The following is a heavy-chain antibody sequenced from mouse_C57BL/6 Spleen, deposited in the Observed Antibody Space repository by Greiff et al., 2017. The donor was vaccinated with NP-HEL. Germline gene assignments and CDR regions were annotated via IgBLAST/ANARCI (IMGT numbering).Heavy chain of an antibody. D-gene: IGHD4-1*02. Sequence: QVQLQQSGAELVKPGASVKISCKASGYAFSSYWMNWVKQRPGKGLEWIGQIYPGDGDTNYNRKFKGKAPLTADKSSSTAYMQLSSLTSENSAVYCCAGSTGKGEYYFDYWGQGTTLTVSS. CDR1: GYAFSSYW. CDR3: AGSTGKGEYYFDY. V-gene: IGHV1-80*01. CDR2: IYPGDGDT. J-gene: IGHJ2*01.